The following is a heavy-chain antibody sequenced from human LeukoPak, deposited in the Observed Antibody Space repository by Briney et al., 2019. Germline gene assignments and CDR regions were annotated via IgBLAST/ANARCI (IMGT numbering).Heavy chain of an antibody. J-gene: IGHJ4*02. CDR1: GFTFSSYW. CDR3: ARSRAGEIGDCSGNRCNTFEH. Sequence: PGGSLRLSCAASGFTFSSYWMNWARQAPGKGLEWVASINHNGNVNYYVDSVKGRFTISRDNAKNTVYLQMNSLRGEDTAVYYCARSRAGEIGDCSGNRCNTFEHWGQGTLVTVSS. CDR2: INHNGNVN. D-gene: IGHD2-15*01. V-gene: IGHV3-7*01.